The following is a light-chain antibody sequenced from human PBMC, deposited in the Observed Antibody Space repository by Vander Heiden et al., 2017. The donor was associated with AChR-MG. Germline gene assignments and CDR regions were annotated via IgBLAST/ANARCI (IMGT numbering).Light chain of an antibody. Sequence: QLVLTQSPSASASLGAPVKLTCTLSSRHSAYAIAWHQQQPEKGPRYLMKLNSDGSSSNGDGIPDRFSGSSSGAERYLTISSLQSEDEADYYCQTWGTGINWEFGGGTKLTVL. CDR1: SRHSAYA. J-gene: IGLJ3*02. CDR3: QTWGTGINWE. CDR2: LNSDGSS. V-gene: IGLV4-69*01.